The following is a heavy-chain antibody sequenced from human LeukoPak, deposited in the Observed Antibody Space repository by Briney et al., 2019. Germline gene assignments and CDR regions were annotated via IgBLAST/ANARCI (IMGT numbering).Heavy chain of an antibody. CDR1: GGTFSSYA. CDR3: ARVCSDYGDYDY. CDR2: IIPIFGTA. V-gene: IGHV1-69*13. Sequence: GASVTVSCTASGGTFSSYAISWVRQAPGQGLEWMEGIIPIFGTANYAQKFQGRVAITADESTSTAYMELSSLRSEDTAVYYCARVCSDYGDYDYWGQGTLVTVSS. D-gene: IGHD4-17*01. J-gene: IGHJ4*02.